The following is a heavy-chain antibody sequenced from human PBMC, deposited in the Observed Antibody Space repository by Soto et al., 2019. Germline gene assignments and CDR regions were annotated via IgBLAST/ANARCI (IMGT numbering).Heavy chain of an antibody. J-gene: IGHJ2*01. V-gene: IGHV3-9*01. CDR2: ISWNSGTI. Sequence: EVQLVESGGGLVQPGRSLRLSCAASGFTFDDYAMHWVRQAPGKGLEWVSGISWNSGTIGYADSVKGRFTISRDNAKNSLYLQMNSLRAEDTALYYCSKGEFRQNFCYFDLWGRGTLVTVSS. CDR1: GFTFDDYA. D-gene: IGHD2-21*01. CDR3: SKGEFRQNFCYFDL.